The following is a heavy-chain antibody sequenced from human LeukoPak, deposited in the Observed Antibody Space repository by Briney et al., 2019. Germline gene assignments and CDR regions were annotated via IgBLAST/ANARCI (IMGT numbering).Heavy chain of an antibody. CDR2: IYYSGST. J-gene: IGHJ4*02. D-gene: IGHD5-18*01. CDR3: ARHLVQLWTVYYFDY. Sequence: SETLSLTCTVSGGSISSSSYYWGWIRQPPGKGLEWIGSIYYSGSTYYNPSLKSRVTISVDTSKNQFSLKLSSVTAADTAVYYCARHLVQLWTVYYFDYWGQGTLVTVSS. V-gene: IGHV4-39*01. CDR1: GGSISSSSYY.